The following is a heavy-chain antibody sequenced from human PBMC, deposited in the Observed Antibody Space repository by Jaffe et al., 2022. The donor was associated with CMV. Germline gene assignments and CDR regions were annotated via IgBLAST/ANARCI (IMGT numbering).Heavy chain of an antibody. V-gene: IGHV3-33*08. CDR2: IWYDGSNK. D-gene: IGHD3-22*01. Sequence: QVQLVESGGGVVQPGRSLRLSCVASRFTFSSYGMHWVRQAPGKGLEWVAVIWYDGSNKYYADSVKGRFTISRDNSKNTLFLQMDSLRVEDTAVYYCARDPFYSSRRVYYSYYMDVWGKGTTVTVSS. CDR3: ARDPFYSSRRVYYSYYMDV. J-gene: IGHJ6*03. CDR1: RFTFSSYG.